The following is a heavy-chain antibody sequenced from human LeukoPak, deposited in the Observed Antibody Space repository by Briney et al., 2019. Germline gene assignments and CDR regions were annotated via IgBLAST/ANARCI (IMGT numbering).Heavy chain of an antibody. CDR2: IIPIFGTA. CDR1: GGTFSSYA. CDR3: ARWLRFSEWPRTYYYYYMDV. Sequence: ASVKVSCKASGGTFSSYAISWVRQAPGQGLEWMGGIIPIFGTANYAQKFQGRVTMTTDTSTSTAYMELRSLRSDDTAVYYCARWLRFSEWPRTYYYYYMDVWGKGTTVTVSS. D-gene: IGHD3-3*01. J-gene: IGHJ6*03. V-gene: IGHV1-69*05.